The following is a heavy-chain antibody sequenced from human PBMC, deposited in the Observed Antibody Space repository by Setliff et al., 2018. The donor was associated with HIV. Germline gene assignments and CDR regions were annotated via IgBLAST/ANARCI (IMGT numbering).Heavy chain of an antibody. J-gene: IGHJ4*02. CDR1: GFTFSNAW. CDR3: TTDRGHYYDSSGFDY. CDR2: IKSKTDGGTT. Sequence: SLRLSCAASGFTFSNAWMSWVRQAPGKGLEWVGRIKSKTDGGTTDYAAPVKGRFTISGDDSKNTLYLQMNSLKTEDTAVYYCTTDRGHYYDSSGFDYWGQGTQVTVSS. V-gene: IGHV3-15*01. D-gene: IGHD3-22*01.